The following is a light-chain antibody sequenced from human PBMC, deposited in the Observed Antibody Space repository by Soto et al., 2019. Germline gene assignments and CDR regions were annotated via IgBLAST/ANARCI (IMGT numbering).Light chain of an antibody. CDR1: QGIRND. CDR3: LQHNDYPPT. CDR2: AAS. J-gene: IGKJ2*01. V-gene: IGKV1-17*01. Sequence: DIQMTQSPSSLSASVGDRVTITCRASQGIRNDVAWYQQKPGKAPKRLIYAASSLQSGVPSRFSGSGSGTEFTLTINSLQPEDFASYFCLQHNDYPPTFGQGTKLDIK.